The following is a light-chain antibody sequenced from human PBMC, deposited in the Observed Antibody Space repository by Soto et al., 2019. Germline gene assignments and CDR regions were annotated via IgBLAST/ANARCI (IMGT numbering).Light chain of an antibody. J-gene: IGKJ5*01. CDR1: QSVGTN. CDR3: QQYNKWPPIT. Sequence: EIGMKQSAATLSVSPGERATLSCRASQSVGTNLAWFQQRPGQAXRLXIYGASTRATGIPARFSGSGSGTEFTLTISSLQSEDFAVYYCQQYNKWPPITFGQGTRLEIK. V-gene: IGKV3-15*01. CDR2: GAS.